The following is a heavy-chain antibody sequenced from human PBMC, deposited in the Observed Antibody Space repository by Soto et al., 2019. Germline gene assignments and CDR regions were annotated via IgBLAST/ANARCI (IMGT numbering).Heavy chain of an antibody. J-gene: IGHJ5*02. CDR1: GLSITDSEMG. V-gene: IGHV2-26*01. Sequence: QVTLKESGPVLVKPTETLTLRCTVSGLSITDSEMGVSWIRQPPGQPLEWLAHIDSSGEKSYRTFLKSRVAISKDTSKSQIVLTMTNMDHADTATYYCARRHLAVAVSPWFDPWGQGIPVTVSS. CDR3: ARRHLAVAVSPWFDP. CDR2: IDSSGEK. D-gene: IGHD6-19*01.